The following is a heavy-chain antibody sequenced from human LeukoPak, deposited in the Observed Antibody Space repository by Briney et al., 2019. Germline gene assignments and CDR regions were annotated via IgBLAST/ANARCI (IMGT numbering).Heavy chain of an antibody. V-gene: IGHV3-23*01. J-gene: IGHJ4*02. D-gene: IGHD4/OR15-4a*01. CDR2: TSDRGDYT. CDR1: GFTFSGYS. CDR3: AKKAQYDGHYPLDY. Sequence: GGSLRLSCAASGFTFSGYSMSWVRQAPGKGLEWVSGTSDRGDYTYYADSVKGRFTISRDTSKNTLYLQMNSLRAEDTALYFCAKKAQYDGHYPLDYWGQGTLVTVSA.